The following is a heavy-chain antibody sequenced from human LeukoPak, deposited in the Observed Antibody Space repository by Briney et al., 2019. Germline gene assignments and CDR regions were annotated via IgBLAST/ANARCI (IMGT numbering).Heavy chain of an antibody. D-gene: IGHD3-10*01. V-gene: IGHV3-11*04. J-gene: IGHJ4*02. CDR1: GFTFSDYY. CDR3: AREIFGSGSYPDF. Sequence: SGGSLRLSCAASGFTFSDYYMSWIRQAPGKGLEWVSYISSSGSTIYYADSVKGRFTISRDNAKNSLYLQMNNLRPEDTAVYYCAREIFGSGSYPDFWGQGTLVTVSS. CDR2: ISSSGSTI.